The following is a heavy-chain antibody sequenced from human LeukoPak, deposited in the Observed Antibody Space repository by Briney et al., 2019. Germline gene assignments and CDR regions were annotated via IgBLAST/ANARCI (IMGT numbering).Heavy chain of an antibody. V-gene: IGHV1-24*01. CDR2: FDPEDGET. J-gene: IGHJ4*02. D-gene: IGHD5-18*01. Sequence: ASVKVSCKVSGYTLTELSMHWVRQAPGEGLEWMGGFDPEDGETIYAQKFQGRVTMTEDTSTDTAYMELSSLRSEDTAVYYCATWIQLWSTGTFDYWGQGTLVTVSS. CDR1: GYTLTELS. CDR3: ATWIQLWSTGTFDY.